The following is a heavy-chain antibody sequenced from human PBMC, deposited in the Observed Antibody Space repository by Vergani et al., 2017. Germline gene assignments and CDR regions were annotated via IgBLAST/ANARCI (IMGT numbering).Heavy chain of an antibody. CDR2: INPNSGGT. Sequence: QVQLVQSGAEVKKPGASVKVSCKASGYTFTGYYMHWVRQAPGQGLEWMGWINPNSGGTNYAQKFQGRVTMTRDTSISTAYMELSRLRSDDTAVYYCARVGSPSGMCIAAAGSSRNNWFDPWGQGTLVTVSS. D-gene: IGHD6-13*01. J-gene: IGHJ5*02. CDR3: ARVGSPSGMCIAAAGSSRNNWFDP. V-gene: IGHV1-2*02. CDR1: GYTFTGYY.